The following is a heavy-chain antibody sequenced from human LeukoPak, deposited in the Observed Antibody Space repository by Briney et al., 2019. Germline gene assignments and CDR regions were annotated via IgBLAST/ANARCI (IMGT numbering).Heavy chain of an antibody. J-gene: IGHJ4*02. V-gene: IGHV4-4*09. CDR2: IYTSGST. D-gene: IGHD3-10*01. CDR1: GGSISSYY. CDR3: AGPMVRGVIPRY. Sequence: SETLSLTCTVSGGSISSYYWSWIRQPPGKGLEWIGYIYTSGSTIYNPSLKSRVTISVDTSKNQFSLKLSSVTAADTAVYYCAGPMVRGVIPRYWGQGTLVTVSS.